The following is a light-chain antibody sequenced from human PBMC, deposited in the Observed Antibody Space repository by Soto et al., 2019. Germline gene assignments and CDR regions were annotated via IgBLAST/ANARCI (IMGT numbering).Light chain of an antibody. V-gene: IGKV3-20*01. J-gene: IGKJ1*01. Sequence: EIGLTQSPCTLSFSPGERATLSCRASQSINSIYFAWYQQKPGQAPRLLIYGVSSRATGIPDRFSGSGSGTDFTLTISRLEPEDFAVYYCQQYGTSPRTFGQGSKVDIK. CDR3: QQYGTSPRT. CDR2: GVS. CDR1: QSINSIY.